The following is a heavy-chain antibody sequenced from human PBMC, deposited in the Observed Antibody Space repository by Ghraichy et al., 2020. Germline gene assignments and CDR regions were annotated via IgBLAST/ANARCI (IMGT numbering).Heavy chain of an antibody. CDR1: EFTFSSYA. CDR2: ISGSGGNT. Sequence: GGSLRLSCAASEFTFSSYAMTWVRQAPGKGLEWVSAISGSGGNTYYADSVKGRFTISRDNSKNTLYLQMNSLRAEDTAVYYCAKRGVAGYLYLPGTYFDYWGQGALVTVSS. J-gene: IGHJ4*02. V-gene: IGHV3-23*01. CDR3: AKRGVAGYLYLPGTYFDY. D-gene: IGHD6-13*01.